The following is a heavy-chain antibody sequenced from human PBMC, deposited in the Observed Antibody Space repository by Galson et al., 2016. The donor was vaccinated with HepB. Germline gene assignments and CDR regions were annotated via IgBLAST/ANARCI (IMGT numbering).Heavy chain of an antibody. V-gene: IGHV3-48*01. CDR1: GFTFSSYS. CDR2: ISSSSSTI. J-gene: IGHJ6*02. CDR3: ARFDFYGMDV. Sequence: SLRLSCAASGFTFSSYSMNWVRQAPGKGLEWVSYISSSSSTIYHAHPAKGRFTISRDNAKNSLYLQMTSLRAEDTAVYYCARFDFYGMDVWGQGTTVTVSS.